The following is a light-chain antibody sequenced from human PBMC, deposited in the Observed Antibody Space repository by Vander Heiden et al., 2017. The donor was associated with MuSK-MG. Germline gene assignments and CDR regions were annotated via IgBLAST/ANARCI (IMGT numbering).Light chain of an antibody. Sequence: DIQMTPSPSSLSASVGASVTITCRASQSISNYLHWYQQKPGKAPNLLIYSASTMQSGGPSRIISSRSGTDFTLTITSLQPEDVATYYCQQSYKTPPLTFGGGTKVDIK. CDR3: QQSYKTPPLT. CDR1: QSISNY. CDR2: SAS. J-gene: IGKJ4*02. V-gene: IGKV1-39*01.